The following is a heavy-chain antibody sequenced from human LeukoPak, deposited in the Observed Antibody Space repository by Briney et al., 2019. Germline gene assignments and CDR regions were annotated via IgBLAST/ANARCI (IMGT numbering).Heavy chain of an antibody. CDR1: GFTFSNFW. D-gene: IGHD2/OR15-2a*01. Sequence: GGSLRLSCGASGFTFSNFWMSWVRQAPGKGLEWVANIKQDGSEKYYVDSVRGRFIISRDNAKNSLYLQMSTLRAEDTAVYYCARDFYGPFYYYGMDVWGQGTTVTVSS. CDR2: IKQDGSEK. J-gene: IGHJ6*02. CDR3: ARDFYGPFYYYGMDV. V-gene: IGHV3-7*05.